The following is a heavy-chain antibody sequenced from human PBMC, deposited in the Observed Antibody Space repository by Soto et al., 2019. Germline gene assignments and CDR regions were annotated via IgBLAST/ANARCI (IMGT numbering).Heavy chain of an antibody. Sequence: AGSLRLSCAASGFTFSSYSMNWVRQAPGKGLEWVSSISSSSSYIYYADSVKGRFTISRDNAKNSLYLQMNSLRAEDTAVYYCAREWRYCSGGSCYNYYYMDVWGKGTTVTVSS. J-gene: IGHJ6*03. CDR1: GFTFSSYS. CDR2: ISSSSSYI. CDR3: AREWRYCSGGSCYNYYYMDV. D-gene: IGHD2-15*01. V-gene: IGHV3-21*01.